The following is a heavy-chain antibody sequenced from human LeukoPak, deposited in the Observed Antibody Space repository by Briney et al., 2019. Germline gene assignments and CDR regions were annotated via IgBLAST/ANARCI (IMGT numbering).Heavy chain of an antibody. D-gene: IGHD3-22*01. CDR1: GGSFSGYY. Sequence: SETLSLTCAVYGGSFSGYYWSWIRQPPGKGLEWIGEINHSGSTNYNPSLKSRVTISVDTSKNQFSLKLSSVTAADTAVYYCARAIYDSGGSMNFDYWGQGTLVTVSS. V-gene: IGHV4-34*01. J-gene: IGHJ4*02. CDR2: INHSGST. CDR3: ARAIYDSGGSMNFDY.